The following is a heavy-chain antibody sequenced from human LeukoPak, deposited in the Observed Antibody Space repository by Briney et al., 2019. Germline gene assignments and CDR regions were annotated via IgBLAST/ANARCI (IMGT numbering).Heavy chain of an antibody. CDR2: INPSGGST. Sequence: ASVKVSCKASGYTFTSYYMHWLRQAPAQGLEWMGIINPSGGSTSYAQKFQGRVTMTRDTSTSTVYMELSSLRSEDTAVYYGARGGLHIVVVPAARYNWFDPWGQGALVTVSS. CDR1: GYTFTSYY. V-gene: IGHV1-46*01. J-gene: IGHJ5*02. D-gene: IGHD2-2*01. CDR3: ARGGLHIVVVPAARYNWFDP.